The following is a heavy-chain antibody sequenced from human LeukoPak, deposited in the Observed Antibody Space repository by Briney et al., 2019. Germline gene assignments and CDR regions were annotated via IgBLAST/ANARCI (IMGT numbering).Heavy chain of an antibody. D-gene: IGHD3-9*01. J-gene: IGHJ5*02. CDR3: ASLLTGCLGNWFDP. V-gene: IGHV4-61*01. CDR2: IYYSGST. Sequence: SETLSLPCTVSGGSVSSGSSYWRWIRQPPGKGLEWIGYIYYSGSTNYNPSLKSRVTISVDTSKNQFSLKLSSVTAADTAVYYCASLLTGCLGNWFDPWGQGTLVTVSS. CDR1: GGSVSSGSSY.